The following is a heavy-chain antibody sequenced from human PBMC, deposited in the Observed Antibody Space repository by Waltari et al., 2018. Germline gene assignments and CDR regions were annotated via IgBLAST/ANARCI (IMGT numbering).Heavy chain of an antibody. CDR3: AREGRAGTSDY. D-gene: IGHD6-19*01. CDR1: GYTFTSYA. CDR2: INAGNGNT. V-gene: IGHV1-3*01. J-gene: IGHJ4*02. Sequence: QVQLVQSGAEVKKPGASVKVSCKASGYTFTSYAMHWVRQAPGQRLEWMGWINAGNGNTKYSQKFQGRVTITRDTSASTAYMELSSLRSEDTVFGWWAREGRAGTSDYWGQGTLVTVSS.